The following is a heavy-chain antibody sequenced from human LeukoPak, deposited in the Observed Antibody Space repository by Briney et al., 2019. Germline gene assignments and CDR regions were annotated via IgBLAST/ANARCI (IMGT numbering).Heavy chain of an antibody. CDR2: IDSSGGST. CDR3: AKDVLATSPYYFDY. CDR1: GFTFSSYE. D-gene: IGHD2-8*02. J-gene: IGHJ4*02. V-gene: IGHV3-23*01. Sequence: GGSLRLSCAASGFTFSSYEMNWVRQAPGKGLEWVSTIDSSGGSTYSADSVKGRFTISRDNSKNTLYLQMNSLRAEDTAVYYCAKDVLATSPYYFDYWGQGTLVTVSS.